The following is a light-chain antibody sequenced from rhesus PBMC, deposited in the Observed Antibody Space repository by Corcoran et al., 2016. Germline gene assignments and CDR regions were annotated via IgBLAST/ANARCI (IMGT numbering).Light chain of an antibody. CDR1: QSVSRN. CDR3: QQYDSRPWT. Sequence: EIVMTQSPATLSLSPGERATLSCRASQSVSRNLAWYQQRPGQAPRLLISGASSRATGIPHRVSGSGSATEFTLTISSLQSEDFATYYCQQYDSRPWTFGHGTKVEIK. V-gene: IGKV3-42*03. J-gene: IGKJ1*01. CDR2: GAS.